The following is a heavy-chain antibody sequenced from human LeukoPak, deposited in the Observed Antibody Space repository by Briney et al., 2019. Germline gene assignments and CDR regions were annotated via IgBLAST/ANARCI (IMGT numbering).Heavy chain of an antibody. D-gene: IGHD3-16*01. CDR3: ARSEINDYNRY. CDR1: GGSFSGYY. CDR2: INHSGST. J-gene: IGHJ4*02. V-gene: IGHV4-34*01. Sequence: SETLSLTCAVYGGSFSGYYWSWIRQPPGKGLEWIGEINHSGSTNYNPSLKSRVTISVDTSKNQFSLKMRPVTAADTAIYYCARSEINDYNRYWGQGILVTVSS.